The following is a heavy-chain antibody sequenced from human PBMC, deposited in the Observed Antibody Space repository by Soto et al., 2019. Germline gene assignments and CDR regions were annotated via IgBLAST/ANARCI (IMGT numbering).Heavy chain of an antibody. CDR2: INTGNGYT. D-gene: IGHD2-15*01. CDR3: ARDLRSGGSCYRSVFDY. CDR1: GYTFTSYA. V-gene: IGHV1-3*04. Sequence: QVQLVQSGAEVKKPGASVKVSCKASGYTFTSYAMHWVRQAPGQRLEWMGWINTGNGYTKYSQKFQGRVTITRDTSASTAYMELSSLRSEDTAVYYCARDLRSGGSCYRSVFDYWGQGTLVTASS. J-gene: IGHJ4*02.